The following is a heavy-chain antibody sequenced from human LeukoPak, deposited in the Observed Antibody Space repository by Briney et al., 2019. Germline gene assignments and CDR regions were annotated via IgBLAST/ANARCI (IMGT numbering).Heavy chain of an antibody. CDR1: GFSFSTYA. V-gene: IGHV3-23*01. CDR3: ARNGEGYRPRGTSVWFDP. D-gene: IGHD1-1*01. Sequence: GGSLRLSCAASGFSFSTYAMSWVRQSPGKGLEWVSVISDSGGHTIYADSVKGRFTISRDNSRNTLYLQLGSLRSEDTAVYYCARNGEGYRPRGTSVWFDPWGQGTLVTVSS. CDR2: ISDSGGHT. J-gene: IGHJ5*02.